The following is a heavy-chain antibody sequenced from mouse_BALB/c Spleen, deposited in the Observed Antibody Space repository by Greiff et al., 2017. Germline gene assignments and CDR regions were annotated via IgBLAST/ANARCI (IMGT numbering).Heavy chain of an antibody. D-gene: IGHD1-1*01. V-gene: IGHV2-9-2*01. Sequence: VKLQESGPGLVAPSQSLSITCTVSGFSLTSYDISWIRQPPGKGLEWLGVIWTGGGTNYNSAFMSRLSISKDNSKSQVFLKMNSLQTDDTAIYYCVRDRYYGSSWYFDVWGAGTTVTVSS. CDR1: GFSLTSYD. J-gene: IGHJ1*01. CDR2: IWTGGGT. CDR3: VRDRYYGSSWYFDV.